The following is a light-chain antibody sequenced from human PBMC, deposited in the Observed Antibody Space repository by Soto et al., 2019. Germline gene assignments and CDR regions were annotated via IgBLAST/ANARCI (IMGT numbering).Light chain of an antibody. J-gene: IGKJ4*01. Sequence: EIVLTQSPATLSLSPGERATLSCRASQSVSRYLAWYQQKPGQAPRLLIYDASNRATGIPARFSGSGSGTDFTLTISSLEPEDFAVYYCQQSSNWPLTFGGGTKVEI. CDR3: QQSSNWPLT. CDR1: QSVSRY. CDR2: DAS. V-gene: IGKV3-11*01.